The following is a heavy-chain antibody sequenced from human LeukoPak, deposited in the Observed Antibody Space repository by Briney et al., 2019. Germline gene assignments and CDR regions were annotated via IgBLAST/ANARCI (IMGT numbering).Heavy chain of an antibody. V-gene: IGHV3-23*01. Sequence: GGSLRLSCAASGFTFSSYAMSWDRQAPGKGLEWVSAISGSGGSTYYADSVKGRFTISRDNSKNTLYLQMNSLRAEDTAVYYCAKDFPYDSSGYYYTIDYWGQGTLVTVSS. D-gene: IGHD3-22*01. J-gene: IGHJ4*02. CDR3: AKDFPYDSSGYYYTIDY. CDR1: GFTFSSYA. CDR2: ISGSGGST.